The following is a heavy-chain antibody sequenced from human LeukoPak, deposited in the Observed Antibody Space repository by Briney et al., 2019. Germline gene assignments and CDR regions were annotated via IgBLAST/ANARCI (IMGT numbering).Heavy chain of an antibody. J-gene: IGHJ4*02. Sequence: GGSLRLSCAASGFTFSSYAMSWVRQAPGKGLEWVSAISGSGGSTYYADSVKGRFTISRDNSKNTLYLQMNSLRAEDTAISYCAKGLYSSGWYYHPILPFDYWGQGTLVTVSS. CDR2: ISGSGGST. CDR3: AKGLYSSGWYYHPILPFDY. V-gene: IGHV3-23*01. D-gene: IGHD6-19*01. CDR1: GFTFSSYA.